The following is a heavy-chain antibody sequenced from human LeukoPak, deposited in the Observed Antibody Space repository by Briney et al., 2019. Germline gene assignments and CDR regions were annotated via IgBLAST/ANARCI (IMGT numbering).Heavy chain of an antibody. J-gene: IGHJ4*02. CDR2: ISSNGGTT. D-gene: IGHD6-19*01. CDR3: TRRYGDHSGWAGYHDS. V-gene: IGHV3-64*02. Sequence: GGSLRLSRAASGFTFSSYSMHWVRLAPGKGLESVSIISSNGGTTYYADSVKGRFTISRDNSKNTLYLQMGSLRAEDMAVYYCTRRYGDHSGWAGYHDSWGQGTLVTISS. CDR1: GFTFSSYS.